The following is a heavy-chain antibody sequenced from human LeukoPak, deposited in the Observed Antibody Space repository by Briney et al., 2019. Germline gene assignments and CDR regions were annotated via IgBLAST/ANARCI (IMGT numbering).Heavy chain of an antibody. D-gene: IGHD5-24*01. CDR1: GFTFANFA. CDR3: AKRDGWLYYFDY. V-gene: IGHV3-23*01. Sequence: GGSLRLSCAASGFTFANFAVHWVRQAPGKGLEWVSSISGSEDSTYYADSVKGRFTISRDNSKNTLYLQMNSLRAEDTAIYYCAKRDGWLYYFDYWGQGTLVTVSS. J-gene: IGHJ4*02. CDR2: ISGSEDST.